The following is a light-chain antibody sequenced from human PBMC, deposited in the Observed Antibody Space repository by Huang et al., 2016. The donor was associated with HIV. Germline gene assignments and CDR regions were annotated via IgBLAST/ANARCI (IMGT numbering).Light chain of an antibody. Sequence: DIQMTQSPSSLSASVGDRVTITCRASQGITKSLVWYQQKPGKGPKLLLFATSRLERGVPSRFSGSGSGTDFTLTISSLQPEDFATYYCQQYYNTPYTFGQGTKLEIK. V-gene: IGKV1-NL1*01. J-gene: IGKJ2*01. CDR3: QQYYNTPYT. CDR1: QGITKS. CDR2: ATS.